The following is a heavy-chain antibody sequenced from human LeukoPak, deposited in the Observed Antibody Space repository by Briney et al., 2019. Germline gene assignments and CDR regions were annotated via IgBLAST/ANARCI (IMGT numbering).Heavy chain of an antibody. CDR2: IYYSGST. D-gene: IGHD5-24*01. J-gene: IGHJ4*02. CDR3: ARARDGYNYGY. CDR1: GGSISSYY. Sequence: SETLSLTCTVSGGSISSYYWNWIRQPPWKGLEWIGYIYYSGSTNYNPSLKSRVTISVDTSKNQFSLKLSSVTAADTAVYYCARARDGYNYGYWGQGTLVTVSS. V-gene: IGHV4-59*01.